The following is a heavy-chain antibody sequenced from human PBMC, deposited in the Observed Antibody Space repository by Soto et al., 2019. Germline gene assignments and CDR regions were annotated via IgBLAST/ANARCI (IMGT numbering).Heavy chain of an antibody. CDR3: ARKATLRYYYYGMDV. J-gene: IGHJ6*02. CDR1: GFTFSSYE. V-gene: IGHV3-48*03. D-gene: IGHD1-26*01. Sequence: GGSLRLSCAASGFTFSSYEMNWVRQAPGKGLEWVSYISSSGSTIYYADSVKGRFTISRDNAKNSLYLQMNSLRAEDTAVYYCARKATLRYYYYGMDVWGQGTTVTVSS. CDR2: ISSSGSTI.